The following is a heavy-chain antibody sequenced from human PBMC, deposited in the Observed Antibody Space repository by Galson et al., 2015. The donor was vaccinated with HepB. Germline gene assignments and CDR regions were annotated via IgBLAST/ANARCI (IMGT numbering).Heavy chain of an antibody. CDR3: AHRLGGASGGWNEGYFDY. D-gene: IGHD6-19*01. CDR1: GFSLSTSGVG. Sequence: PALVKPTQTLALTCTFSGFSLSTSGVGVGWIRQPPGKTLEWLALIYWDDDKRYSPSLKSRLTVIKDTSKNQVILIMTNVDPVDTATYYCAHRLGGASGGWNEGYFDYWGQGTLVTVYS. V-gene: IGHV2-5*02. J-gene: IGHJ4*02. CDR2: IYWDDDK.